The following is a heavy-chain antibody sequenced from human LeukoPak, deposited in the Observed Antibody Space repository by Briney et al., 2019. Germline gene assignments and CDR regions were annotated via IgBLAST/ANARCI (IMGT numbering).Heavy chain of an antibody. V-gene: IGHV3-49*04. CDR1: GFTFGDYG. Sequence: GRSLRLSCTGSGFTFGDYGMSWVRQAPGKGLEWVGFIRSKAYGGTTEYAASVKGRFTISRDDSENTLYLQMNSLKTEDTAVYYCATDLRWELTNDFWGQGTLVTVSS. J-gene: IGHJ4*02. D-gene: IGHD1-26*01. CDR3: ATDLRWELTNDF. CDR2: IRSKAYGGTT.